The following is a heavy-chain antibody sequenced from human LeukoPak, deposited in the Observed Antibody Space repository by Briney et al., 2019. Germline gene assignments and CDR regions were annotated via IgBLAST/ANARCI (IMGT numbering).Heavy chain of an antibody. J-gene: IGHJ5*02. D-gene: IGHD3-10*01. CDR1: AFSFNTYG. Sequence: GGSLRLSCATSAFSFNTYGMHWVRQAPGKGLEWVAVISFDEITTYYADSVKGRFTISRDNSKNTLSLQMNSLRADDTAVYYCAKEGLPSGSYFSGWFDPWGQGTLVSVSS. V-gene: IGHV3-30*18. CDR2: ISFDEITT. CDR3: AKEGLPSGSYFSGWFDP.